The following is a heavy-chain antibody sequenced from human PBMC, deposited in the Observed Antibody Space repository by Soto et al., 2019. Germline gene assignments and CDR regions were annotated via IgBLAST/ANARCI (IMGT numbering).Heavy chain of an antibody. CDR1: DDSISSSIYY. V-gene: IGHV4-39*01. CDR2: IYYSGST. D-gene: IGHD3-3*02. CDR3: ASPKIAFYNWFDP. J-gene: IGHJ5*02. Sequence: PSETLSLTCTVSDDSISSSIYYWGWIRQPPGKGLEWIGSIYYSGSTYYNPSLKSRVTISVDTSKNQFSLKLSSVTAADTAVYYCASPKIAFYNWFDPWGQGTLVTVSS.